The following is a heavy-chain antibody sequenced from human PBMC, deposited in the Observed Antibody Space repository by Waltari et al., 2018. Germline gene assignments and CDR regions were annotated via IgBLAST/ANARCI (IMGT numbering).Heavy chain of an antibody. Sequence: DVQLSESGGGLAQPGGSLRLSCVASEFTLSNSALGWGRQAPGKGLEWVSAIVRSGGTHYIDSVKGRFTISRDNAKNTVYLQMNSLRAEDTAVYYCAKCEMYDSGWCAFFRYWGRGTLVTVSS. J-gene: IGHJ4*02. CDR3: AKCEMYDSGWCAFFRY. CDR1: EFTLSNSA. CDR2: IVRSGGT. D-gene: IGHD6-19*01. V-gene: IGHV3-23*01.